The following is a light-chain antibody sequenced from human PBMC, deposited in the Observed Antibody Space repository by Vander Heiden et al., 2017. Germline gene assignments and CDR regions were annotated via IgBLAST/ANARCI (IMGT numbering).Light chain of an antibody. CDR3: QQTYTTPQT. Sequence: DIQMTQSPSSLSASLRDSVTITCRTSQSIGVYLNWYQQKPGKAPNLLIYIASSLQTGVPPRLSGSGSGIDFTLTISSLQPEDSATYSCQQTYTTPQTFGGGTKVEIK. J-gene: IGKJ4*01. CDR1: QSIGVY. V-gene: IGKV1-39*01. CDR2: IAS.